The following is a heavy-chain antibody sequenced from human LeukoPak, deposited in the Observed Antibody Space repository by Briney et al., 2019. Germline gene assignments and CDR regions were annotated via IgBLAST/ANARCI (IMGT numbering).Heavy chain of an antibody. CDR3: ARDRAAAARQPVDY. CDR1: GFTFSSYR. V-gene: IGHV3-21*01. J-gene: IGHJ4*02. Sequence: GGSLRLSCAASGFTFSSYRMNWVRQAPGKGLEWVSSISSSSSYIYYADSVKGRFTISRDNARNSLYLQMNSLRAEDTAVYYCARDRAAAARQPVDYWGQRTLVTVSS. CDR2: ISSSSSYI. D-gene: IGHD6-13*01.